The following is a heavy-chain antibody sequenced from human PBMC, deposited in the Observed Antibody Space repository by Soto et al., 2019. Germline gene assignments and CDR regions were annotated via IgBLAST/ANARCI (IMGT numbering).Heavy chain of an antibody. CDR2: ISGSGGST. Sequence: VGSLRLSFAASGFTLSSYAMSWVRQAPGKGLEWVSAISGSGGSTYYADSVKGRFTISRDNSKNTLYLQMNSLRAEDTAVYYCAKAGPLGSGWYLSVGLWGQGTLVTVS. J-gene: IGHJ4*02. CDR1: GFTLSSYA. D-gene: IGHD6-19*01. V-gene: IGHV3-23*01. CDR3: AKAGPLGSGWYLSVGL.